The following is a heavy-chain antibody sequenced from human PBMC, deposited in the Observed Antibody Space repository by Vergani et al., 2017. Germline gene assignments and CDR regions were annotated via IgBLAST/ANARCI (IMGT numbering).Heavy chain of an antibody. D-gene: IGHD6-13*01. J-gene: IGHJ6*03. Sequence: QVQLQESGPGLVKPSETLSLTCTVSGGSISSYYWSWIRQPPGKGLEWIGYIYYSGSTNYNPSLKSRVTISVDTSKNQFSLKLSSVTAADTAVYYCARRIAHYYYYYMDVWGKGTTVTVSS. CDR2: IYYSGST. CDR3: ARRIAHYYYYYMDV. V-gene: IGHV4-59*08. CDR1: GGSISSYY.